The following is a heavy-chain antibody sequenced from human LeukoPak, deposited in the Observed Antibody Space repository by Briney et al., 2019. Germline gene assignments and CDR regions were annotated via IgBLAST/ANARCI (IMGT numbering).Heavy chain of an antibody. V-gene: IGHV3-48*02. CDR2: ISSSSSNI. CDR3: AREHSYYYGSGSYYTPDYFDY. D-gene: IGHD3-10*01. J-gene: IGHJ4*02. CDR1: GFTFSSYS. Sequence: GGSLRLSCAASGFTFSSYSMNWVRQAPGKGLEWVSYISSSSSNIYYADSVKCRFTISRDNAKNSLYLQMNSLRDEDTAVYYCAREHSYYYGSGSYYTPDYFDYWGQGTLVTVSS.